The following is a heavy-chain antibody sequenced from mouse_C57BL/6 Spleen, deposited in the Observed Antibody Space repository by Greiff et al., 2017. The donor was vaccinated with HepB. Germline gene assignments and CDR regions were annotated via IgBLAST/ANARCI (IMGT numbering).Heavy chain of an antibody. J-gene: IGHJ4*01. D-gene: IGHD1-1*01. Sequence: QVQLQQSGAELVKPGASVKLSCKASGYTFTSYWMHWVKQRPGQGLEWIGMIHPNSGSTNYNEKFKSKATLTVDKSSSTAYMQLSSLTSEDSAVYYCARKKTVVATGDYWGQGTSVTVSS. CDR3: ARKKTVVATGDY. V-gene: IGHV1-64*01. CDR2: IHPNSGST. CDR1: GYTFTSYW.